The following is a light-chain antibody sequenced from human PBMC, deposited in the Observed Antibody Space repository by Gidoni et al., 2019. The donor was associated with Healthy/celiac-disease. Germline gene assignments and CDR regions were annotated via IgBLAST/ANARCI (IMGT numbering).Light chain of an antibody. V-gene: IGKV3-11*01. CDR1: QSVSSY. CDR3: QQRSNWTPLT. Sequence: EIVLTQSPATLSMSPGERATLSSRASQSVSSYLAWYQQKPGQAPRLLIYDASNRATGIPARFSGSGSGTEFTLTISSLEPEDFAVYYCQQRSNWTPLTFGGGTKVEIK. CDR2: DAS. J-gene: IGKJ4*01.